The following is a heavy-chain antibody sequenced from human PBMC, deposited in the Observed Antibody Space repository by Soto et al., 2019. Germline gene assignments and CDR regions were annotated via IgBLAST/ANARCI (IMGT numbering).Heavy chain of an antibody. CDR2: IIPIFGTA. CDR1: GGTFSSYA. CDR3: ASRTAAAGTDY. D-gene: IGHD6-13*01. Sequence: QVQLVQSGAEVKKPGSSVKVSCKASGGTFSSYAISWVRQAPGQGLEWMGGIIPIFGTANYAQKLQGRVTITADESTSTAYMELSRLRSEDTAVYYCASRTAAAGTDYWGQGTLVTVSS. V-gene: IGHV1-69*01. J-gene: IGHJ4*02.